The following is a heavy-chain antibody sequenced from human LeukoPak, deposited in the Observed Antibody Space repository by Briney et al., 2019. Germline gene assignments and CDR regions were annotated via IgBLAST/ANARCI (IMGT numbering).Heavy chain of an antibody. D-gene: IGHD2-2*01. CDR1: GYTFTGYY. CDR3: ARVRGYCSSTNCYYAFDI. J-gene: IGHJ3*02. Sequence: ASVKVSCKCSGYTFTGYYMQWVRQAPGQGLEWMGWINPNSGGTNYAQKFQGRVTMTRDTSISTAYMELSRLRSDDTAVYYCARVRGYCSSTNCYYAFDIWGQGTMVTVSS. CDR2: INPNSGGT. V-gene: IGHV1-2*02.